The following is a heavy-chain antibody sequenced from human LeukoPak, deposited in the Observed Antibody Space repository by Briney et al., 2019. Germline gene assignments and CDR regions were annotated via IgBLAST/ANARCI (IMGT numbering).Heavy chain of an antibody. D-gene: IGHD6-19*01. CDR2: IYCSGST. J-gene: IGHJ6*02. CDR3: ATSSQWLVPYYYYGMDV. Sequence: SETLSLTCTVSGGSISSYYWSWIRQPPGKGLEWIGYIYCSGSTNYNPSLKSRVTVSVDTSKNQFSLKLSSVTAADTAVYYCATSSQWLVPYYYYGMDVWGQGTTVTVSS. CDR1: GGSISSYY. V-gene: IGHV4-59*08.